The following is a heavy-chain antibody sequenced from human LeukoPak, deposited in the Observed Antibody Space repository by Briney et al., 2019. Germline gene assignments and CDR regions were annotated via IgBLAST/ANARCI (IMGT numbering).Heavy chain of an antibody. D-gene: IGHD3-9*01. CDR1: GFTFSNFA. Sequence: ASPRLSWAASGFTFSNFAISWVRQDAGKGLEVVSAILGSGVSPYYPDPVKGRFTVSRDNSKSTLYLQMNSLRGEDTALYYCAKWGDYDVLTGYYVPDYWGQGTLVTVSS. V-gene: IGHV3-23*01. J-gene: IGHJ4*02. CDR3: AKWGDYDVLTGYYVPDY. CDR2: ILGSGVSP.